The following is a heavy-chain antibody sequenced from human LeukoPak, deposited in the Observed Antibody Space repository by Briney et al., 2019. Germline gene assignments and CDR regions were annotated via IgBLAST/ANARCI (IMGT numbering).Heavy chain of an antibody. J-gene: IGHJ4*02. D-gene: IGHD3-22*01. CDR3: ARDGATYYYDSSGYLGHDY. CDR2: ISAYNGNT. CDR1: GYTFTSYG. V-gene: IGHV1-18*01. Sequence: ASVKVSCKASGYTFTSYGISWVRQAPGQGLEWMGWISAYNGNTNYAQKLQGRVTMTTDTSTSTAYMELRSLRSDDTAVYYCARDGATYYYDSSGYLGHDYWGQGTLVTVSS.